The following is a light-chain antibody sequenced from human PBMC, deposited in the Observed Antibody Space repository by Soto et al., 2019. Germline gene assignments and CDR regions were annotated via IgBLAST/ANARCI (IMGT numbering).Light chain of an antibody. J-gene: IGLJ1*01. CDR2: EVT. CDR3: SSYAGSSNFV. V-gene: IGLV2-8*01. CDR1: ISDVGGYNY. Sequence: QSALTQPPSSSGSPGQSVTISCTGTISDVGGYNYVSWYQQHPGKAPKLMIYEVTKRPSGVPDRFSGSKSGNTASLTVSGLQAEDEADYYCSSYAGSSNFVFGTGTKVTVL.